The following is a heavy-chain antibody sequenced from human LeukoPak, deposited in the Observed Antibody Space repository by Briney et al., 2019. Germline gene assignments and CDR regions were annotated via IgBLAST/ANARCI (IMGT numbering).Heavy chain of an antibody. CDR2: FDPEDGET. Sequence: ASVKVSCKVSGYTLTELSMHWVRQAPGKGLEWRGGFDPEDGETIYAQKFQGRVTMTEDTSTDTAYMELSSLRSEDTAVYYCATVTVRGVITVYFDYWGQGTLVTVSS. CDR3: ATVTVRGVITVYFDY. D-gene: IGHD3-10*01. V-gene: IGHV1-24*01. CDR1: GYTLTELS. J-gene: IGHJ4*02.